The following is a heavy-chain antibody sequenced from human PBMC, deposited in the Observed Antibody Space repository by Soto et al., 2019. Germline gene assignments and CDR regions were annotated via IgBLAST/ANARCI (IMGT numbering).Heavy chain of an antibody. CDR3: AIGYYSKKFDY. D-gene: IGHD3-22*01. CDR2: SSRSGSTI. V-gene: IGHV3-48*03. CDR1: GFSFSDYE. Sequence: EVQLVESGGGVAQPGGSLRLSCAASGFSFSDYEMNWVRQAPGKGLEWVSYSSRSGSTIEYADSVKGRFTISRDYAKTSLYLQMNSLRVEDTAVYYCAIGYYSKKFDYWGQGTLVSVSS. J-gene: IGHJ4*02.